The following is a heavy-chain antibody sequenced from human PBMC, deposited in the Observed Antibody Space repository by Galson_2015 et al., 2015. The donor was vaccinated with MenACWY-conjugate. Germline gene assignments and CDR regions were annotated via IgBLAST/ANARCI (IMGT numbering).Heavy chain of an antibody. CDR1: GYTFTSYW. Sequence: EVKKPGESLKISCKAYGYTFTSYWIGWVRQMPGKGLEWMGIIYPGDSHTRYSPSFQGQVTISADKSISTAYLQWSSLKASDTAMYYCVRHLGIADTYFYYYYGMDVWGQGTTVTVSS. J-gene: IGHJ6*02. D-gene: IGHD6-13*01. CDR2: IYPGDSHT. V-gene: IGHV5-51*01. CDR3: VRHLGIADTYFYYYYGMDV.